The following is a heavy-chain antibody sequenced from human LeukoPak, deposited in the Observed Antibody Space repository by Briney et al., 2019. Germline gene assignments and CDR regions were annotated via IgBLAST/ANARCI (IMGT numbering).Heavy chain of an antibody. CDR3: ARDLHYAFDI. CDR1: GFTFSSYS. V-gene: IGHV3-48*01. J-gene: IGHJ3*02. CDR2: VGAIGSSTI. Sequence: GGSLRLSCAASGFTFSSYSMNWVRQAPGKGLEGVSYVGAIGSSTISYADSVMGRFTISRDNAKNSVFLQMNSLRAEDTAVYYCARDLHYAFDIWGQGTMVTVSS.